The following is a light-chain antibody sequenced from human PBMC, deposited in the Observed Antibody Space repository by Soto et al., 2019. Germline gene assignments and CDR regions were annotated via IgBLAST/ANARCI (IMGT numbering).Light chain of an antibody. J-gene: IGKJ1*01. Sequence: EIVMKQFPATLSVSQGERVTLSCRASQSVSSKLAWYQQKPGQAPRVLIYRASTRATGIPARFSGSGSGTEFTLTISSLQSEDFAVYYCQHYNDWPPTWTFGQGTKVDIK. CDR3: QHYNDWPPTWT. V-gene: IGKV3-15*01. CDR2: RAS. CDR1: QSVSSK.